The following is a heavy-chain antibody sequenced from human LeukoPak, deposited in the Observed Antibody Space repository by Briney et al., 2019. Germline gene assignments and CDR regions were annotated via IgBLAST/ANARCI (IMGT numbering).Heavy chain of an antibody. J-gene: IGHJ5*02. V-gene: IGHV3-74*03. CDR3: AKGGVGSGTQRGWFDP. CDR1: GFTFSSYW. CDR2: INSDEYST. D-gene: IGHD3-10*01. Sequence: GGSLRLSCAASGFTFSSYWMHWVRQDPGKGLVWVSRINSDEYSTKYADSVKGRFTISRDNGKNTLYLQMNSLRAEDTAVYYCAKGGVGSGTQRGWFDPWGQGTLVTVSS.